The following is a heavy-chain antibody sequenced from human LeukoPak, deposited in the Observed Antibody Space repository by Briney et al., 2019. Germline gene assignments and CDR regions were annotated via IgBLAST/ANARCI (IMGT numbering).Heavy chain of an antibody. CDR1: GGSFSGYY. CDR2: INHSGST. CDR3: ARGRYDFWSGYYSLEYYYYMDV. V-gene: IGHV4-34*01. J-gene: IGHJ6*03. D-gene: IGHD3-3*01. Sequence: SGTLSLTCAVYGGSFSGYYWSWVRQPPGKGGEGVGEINHSGSTNYNPSLKSRVTISVDTSKNQFSLKLSSVTAADTAVYYCARGRYDFWSGYYSLEYYYYMDVWGKGTTVTVSS.